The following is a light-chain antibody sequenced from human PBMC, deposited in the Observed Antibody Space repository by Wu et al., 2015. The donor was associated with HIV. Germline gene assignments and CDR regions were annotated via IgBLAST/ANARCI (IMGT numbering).Light chain of an antibody. Sequence: EIVLTQSPGTLSLSPGDRATLSCRASQSVRSNYLAWYQQRPGQTPRLLIYAASSRATGIPDRFSGSGSGTDFTLTISRLEPEDFAMYYCQQHGSSPYTFGQGTKAGDQT. CDR1: QSVRSNY. CDR3: QQHGSSPYT. V-gene: IGKV3-20*01. CDR2: AAS. J-gene: IGKJ2*01.